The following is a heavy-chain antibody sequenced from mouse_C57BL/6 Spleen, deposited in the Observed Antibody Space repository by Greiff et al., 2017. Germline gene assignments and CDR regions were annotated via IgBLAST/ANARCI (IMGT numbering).Heavy chain of an antibody. CDR1: GYTFTGYW. J-gene: IGHJ2*01. Sequence: VQLQESGAELMKPGASVKLSCKATGYTFTGYWIEWVKQRPGHGLEWIGEILPGSGSTNYNEKFKGKATFTADTSSNTAYMQHSSLTTEDSAIYYCARRDDNYYGSRGGYYFDYWGQGTTLTVSS. CDR2: ILPGSGST. CDR3: ARRDDNYYGSRGGYYFDY. D-gene: IGHD1-1*01. V-gene: IGHV1-9*01.